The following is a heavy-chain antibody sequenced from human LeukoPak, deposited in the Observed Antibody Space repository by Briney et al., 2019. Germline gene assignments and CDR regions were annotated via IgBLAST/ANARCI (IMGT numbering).Heavy chain of an antibody. CDR3: ARALDSSSSRDQVFEE. V-gene: IGHV3-7*01. Sequence: GGSLRLSCSASGFTFSNYWMSWVRQAPGKGLEWVANIKQDESEKYYVDSVKGRFTISRDNAKSSLYLQVNSLRAEDTAVYYCARALDSSSSRDQVFEEWGQGTMVTVSS. D-gene: IGHD2-2*01. J-gene: IGHJ4*02. CDR1: GFTFSNYW. CDR2: IKQDESEK.